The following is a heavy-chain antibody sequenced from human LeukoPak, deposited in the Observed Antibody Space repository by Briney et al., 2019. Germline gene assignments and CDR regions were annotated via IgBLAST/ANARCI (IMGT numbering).Heavy chain of an antibody. CDR3: AKDFLEWLSTPCDY. CDR2: ISGSGGST. Sequence: GGSLRLSCAASGFTFSSYAMSWVRQAPGKGLEWVSAISGSGGSTYYADSVKGRFTTSRDNSKNTLYLQMNSLRAEDTAVYYCAKDFLEWLSTPCDYWGQGTLVTVSS. V-gene: IGHV3-23*01. D-gene: IGHD3-3*01. CDR1: GFTFSSYA. J-gene: IGHJ4*02.